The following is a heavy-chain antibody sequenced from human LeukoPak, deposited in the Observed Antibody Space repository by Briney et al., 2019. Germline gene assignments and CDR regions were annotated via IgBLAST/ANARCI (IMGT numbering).Heavy chain of an antibody. CDR1: GGSISSTSYY. Sequence: PSETLSLTCIVSGGSISSTSYYWGWIRQPPGKGLEWIGNIYYSGSTYYNPSLKGRVTISVDTSKNQFSLKLSSVAAADTALYYCARLGDFWSNYYFDYWGQGTLVTVSS. J-gene: IGHJ4*02. CDR3: ARLGDFWSNYYFDY. V-gene: IGHV4-39*01. D-gene: IGHD3-3*01. CDR2: IYYSGST.